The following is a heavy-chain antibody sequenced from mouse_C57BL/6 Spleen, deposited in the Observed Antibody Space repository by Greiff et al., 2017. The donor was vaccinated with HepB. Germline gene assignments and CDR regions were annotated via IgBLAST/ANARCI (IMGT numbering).Heavy chain of an antibody. Sequence: EVKVVESGPELVKPGASVKIPCKASGYTFTDYNMDWVKQSHGKSLEWIGDINPNNGGTIYNQKFKGKATLTVDKSSSTAYMELRSLTSEDTAVYYCARSGWLLRYWYFDVWGTGTTVTVSS. CDR1: GYTFTDYN. D-gene: IGHD2-3*01. CDR3: ARSGWLLRYWYFDV. J-gene: IGHJ1*03. V-gene: IGHV1-18*01. CDR2: INPNNGGT.